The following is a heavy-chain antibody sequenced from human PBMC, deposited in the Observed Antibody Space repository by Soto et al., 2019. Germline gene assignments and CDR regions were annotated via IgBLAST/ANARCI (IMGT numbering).Heavy chain of an antibody. CDR1: GGSISSSNW. J-gene: IGHJ6*02. D-gene: IGHD3-22*01. V-gene: IGHV4-4*02. Sequence: SETLSLTCAVSGGSISSSNWWSWVRQPPGKGLEWIGEIYHSGSTNYNPSLKSRVTISVDKSKNQFSLKLSSVTAADTAVYYCARESHDSSGYYYYYYYGMDVWGQGTTVTVSS. CDR2: IYHSGST. CDR3: ARESHDSSGYYYYYYYGMDV.